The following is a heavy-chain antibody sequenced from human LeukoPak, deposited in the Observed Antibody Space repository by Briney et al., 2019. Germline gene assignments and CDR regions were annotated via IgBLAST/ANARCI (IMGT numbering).Heavy chain of an antibody. V-gene: IGHV4-39*01. Sequence: PSETLSLTCTVSGGSISSSSYYWGWIRHPPGKGLEWIGNIYYSGSTSNNPSLKSRVTISVDTSKSQFSLKLTSVTAADTAVYYCARHVPLHIAAAGTIDVWGQGPTVTVSS. CDR3: ARHVPLHIAAAGTIDV. J-gene: IGHJ6*02. CDR2: IYYSGST. D-gene: IGHD6-13*01. CDR1: GGSISSSSYY.